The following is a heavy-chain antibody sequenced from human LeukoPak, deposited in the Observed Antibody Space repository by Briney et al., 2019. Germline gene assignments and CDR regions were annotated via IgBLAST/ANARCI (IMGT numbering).Heavy chain of an antibody. CDR1: GFSFASYA. CDR3: AKGGLRHFVGYFDY. CDR2: ISGSGGST. V-gene: IGHV3-23*01. J-gene: IGHJ4*02. Sequence: GGSLRLSCAASGFSFASYAMSWVRQAPGKGLEWVSAISGSGGSTYYADSVKGRFTISRDFSKNPLYLQMNSLRADDTAVYYCAKGGLRHFVGYFDYWGQGPLVTVSS. D-gene: IGHD3-9*01.